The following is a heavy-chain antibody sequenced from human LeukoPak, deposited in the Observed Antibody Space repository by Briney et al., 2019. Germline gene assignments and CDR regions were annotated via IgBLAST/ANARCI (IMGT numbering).Heavy chain of an antibody. CDR2: IIPNSGGT. D-gene: IGHD2-2*01. CDR1: GYTFTAYY. Sequence: ASVKVSCKASGYTFTAYYIHWVRQAPGQGLEWMGWIIPNSGGTSYAQKFQGRVTMTRDTSINTAYMELSSLRSDDTAIYSGARVSCSGTNCYHGGFDYWGQGTLVTVSS. V-gene: IGHV1-2*02. CDR3: ARVSCSGTNCYHGGFDY. J-gene: IGHJ4*02.